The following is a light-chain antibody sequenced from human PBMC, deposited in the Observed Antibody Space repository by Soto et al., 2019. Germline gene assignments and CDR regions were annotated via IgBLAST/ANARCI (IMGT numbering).Light chain of an antibody. J-gene: IGKJ1*01. V-gene: IGKV3-15*01. CDR2: SAS. CDR1: QSVTTN. CDR3: QQYNKWTWT. Sequence: AITQSLATLSGAAGDRAKIYWRASQSVTTNMAWYQQKPGQAPRLLIYSASRRATGFPGRFSGSGSGTDFTLTISSLQSEDLAVYYCQQYNKWTWTFGQGTKVDIK.